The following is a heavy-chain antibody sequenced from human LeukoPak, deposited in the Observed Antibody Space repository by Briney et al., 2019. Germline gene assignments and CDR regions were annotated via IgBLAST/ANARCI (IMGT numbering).Heavy chain of an antibody. CDR2: IIPIFGTA. J-gene: IGHJ4*02. V-gene: IGHV1-69*05. CDR3: ANQTPMIVLDY. Sequence: AASVKVSCKASGGTFSSYAISWVRQAPGQGLEWMGRIIPIFGTANYAQKFQGRVTITTDESTSTAYMELSSLRSEDTAVYYCANQTPMIVLDYWGQGTLVTVSS. CDR1: GGTFSSYA. D-gene: IGHD3-22*01.